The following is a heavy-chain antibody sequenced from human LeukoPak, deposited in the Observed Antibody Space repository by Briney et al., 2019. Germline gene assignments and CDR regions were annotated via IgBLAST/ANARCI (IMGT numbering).Heavy chain of an antibody. D-gene: IGHD2-15*01. J-gene: IGHJ4*02. CDR3: AGGVGCSGGSCYSDY. V-gene: IGHV4-34*01. CDR2: INHSGST. Sequence: PSETLSLTCAVYGGSFSGYYWSWIRQPPGKGLEWIGEINHSGSTNYNPSLKSRVTISVDTSKNQFSLKLSSVTAADTAVYYCAGGVGCSGGSCYSDYWGQGTLVTVSS. CDR1: GGSFSGYY.